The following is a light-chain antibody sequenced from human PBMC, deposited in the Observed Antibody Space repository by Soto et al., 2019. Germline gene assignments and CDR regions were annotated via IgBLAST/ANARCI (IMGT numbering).Light chain of an antibody. CDR3: CSYAGSSTGV. V-gene: IGLV2-23*01. CDR2: EGS. Sequence: QSALTQPASVSGSPGQSITISCTGTSSDVGSYNLVSWYQQHPGKAPKLMIYEGSKRASGVSNRFSGSTSGNTASLTISGLQAEDGAVYYCCSYAGSSTGVFGGGPQLPVL. J-gene: IGLJ3*02. CDR1: SSDVGSYNL.